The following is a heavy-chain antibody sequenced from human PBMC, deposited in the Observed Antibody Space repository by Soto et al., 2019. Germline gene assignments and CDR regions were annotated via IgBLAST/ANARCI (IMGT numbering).Heavy chain of an antibody. J-gene: IGHJ4*02. CDR3: ARWRTTVVTGFDY. Sequence: SETLSLTCTVSGGSISSGGYYWSWIRQHTGKSMEWIGYIYYSGSTYYNPSLKSRVTISVNTSKNQFSLKMSSVTAADSAVYYCARWRTTVVTGFDYWGQGTLFTVSS. CDR2: IYYSGST. CDR1: GGSISSGGYY. V-gene: IGHV4-31*03. D-gene: IGHD4-17*01.